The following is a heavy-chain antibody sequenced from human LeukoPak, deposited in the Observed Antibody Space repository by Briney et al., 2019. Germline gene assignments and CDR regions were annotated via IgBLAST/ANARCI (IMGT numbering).Heavy chain of an antibody. V-gene: IGHV3-7*01. J-gene: IGHJ5*02. D-gene: IGHD1-1*01. CDR2: IKEDGSGQ. Sequence: TGGSLRLSCAASGFTISSYWMSWVRQAPGKGLEWVASIKEDGSGQYYVDSVKGRFTISRDNAKNSLYLQMNSLRAEDMAVYYCARGGYYWGAWGQGTLVTVSS. CDR1: GFTISSYW. CDR3: ARGGYYWGA.